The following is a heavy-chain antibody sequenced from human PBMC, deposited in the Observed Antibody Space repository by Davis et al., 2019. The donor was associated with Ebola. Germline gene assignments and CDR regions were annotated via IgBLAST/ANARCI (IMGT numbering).Heavy chain of an antibody. D-gene: IGHD2-8*02. CDR2: IWYDGSNK. CDR1: GFTFTDYG. Sequence: GESLKISCVASGFTFTDYGIHWVRQAPGKGLEGVSIIWYDGSNKDYADSVKGRFTISRDDSKNTVYLQMNSLRAEDTAVYYCARAPHCGGGVCNGFHYYGMDVWGQGTTVTVSS. J-gene: IGHJ6*02. V-gene: IGHV3-33*01. CDR3: ARAPHCGGGVCNGFHYYGMDV.